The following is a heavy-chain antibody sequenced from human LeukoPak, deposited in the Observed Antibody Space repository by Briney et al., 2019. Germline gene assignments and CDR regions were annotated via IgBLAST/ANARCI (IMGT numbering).Heavy chain of an antibody. D-gene: IGHD6-19*01. CDR2: ISSSSSYI. Sequence: GGSLRLSCAASGFTFSSYSMNWVRQAPGKGLEWVSSISSSSSYIYYADSVKGRFTISRDNAKNSLYLQMNSLRVEDTAVYYCARAPTFSGWFDYWGQGTLVTVSS. J-gene: IGHJ4*02. CDR1: GFTFSSYS. CDR3: ARAPTFSGWFDY. V-gene: IGHV3-21*01.